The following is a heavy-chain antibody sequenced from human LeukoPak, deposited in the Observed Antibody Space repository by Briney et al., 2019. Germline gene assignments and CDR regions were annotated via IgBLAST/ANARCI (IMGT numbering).Heavy chain of an antibody. V-gene: IGHV4-38-2*02. CDR2: IYHSGST. CDR3: ARGVAAAGPPPNWFDP. J-gene: IGHJ5*02. CDR1: GYSISSGYY. D-gene: IGHD6-13*01. Sequence: SETLSLTCTVSGYSISSGYYWGWIRQPPGKGLEWIGSIYHSGSTYYNPSLKSRVTISVDTSKNQFSLKLSSVTAADTAVYYCARGVAAAGPPPNWFDPWGQGTLVTVSP.